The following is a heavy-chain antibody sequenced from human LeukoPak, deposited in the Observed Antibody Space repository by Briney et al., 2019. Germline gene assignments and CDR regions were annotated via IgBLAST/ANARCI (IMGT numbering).Heavy chain of an antibody. CDR3: ARDRHIYRGTNGDGDAFDI. J-gene: IGHJ3*02. CDR1: GFRVSSNY. CDR2: FNRDGST. V-gene: IGHV3-53*01. D-gene: IGHD1-7*01. Sequence: GGSLRLSCATSGFRVSSNYMRWARLSPGKGLEWVSIFNRDGSTFHADSVTGGFHMSRGNAKTTLELHMNSLRADDWPVYVCARDRHIYRGTNGDGDAFDIWGEGTMVTVTS.